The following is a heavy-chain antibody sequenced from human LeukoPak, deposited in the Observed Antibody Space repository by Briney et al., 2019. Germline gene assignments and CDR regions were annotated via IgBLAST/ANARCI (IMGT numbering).Heavy chain of an antibody. CDR3: ARGAEKILSFGEYPSDAFDI. CDR2: IYYSGST. CDR1: GGSISSTSYY. J-gene: IGHJ3*02. Sequence: SETLSLTCIVSGGSISSTSYYWGWIRQPPGKGLEWIGSIYYSGSTYYNPSLKSRVTISVDTSKNQFSLKLSSVTAADTAIYYCARGAEKILSFGEYPSDAFDIWGQGTMVSVTS. D-gene: IGHD3-10*01. V-gene: IGHV4-39*02.